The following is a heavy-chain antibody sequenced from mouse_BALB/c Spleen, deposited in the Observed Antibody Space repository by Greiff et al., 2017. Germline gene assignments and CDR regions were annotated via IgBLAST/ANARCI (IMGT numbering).Heavy chain of an antibody. CDR2: ISSGGSYT. V-gene: IGHV5-9-3*01. CDR3: SRQDRTDFDY. Sequence: EVKLVESGGGLVKPGGSLKLSCAASGFTFSSYAMSWVRQTPEKRLEWVATISSGGSYTYYPDSVKGRFTISRDNAKNTLYLQMSSLRSEDTAMFYCSRQDRTDFDYWGQGTTLTVSS. CDR1: GFTFSSYA. J-gene: IGHJ2*01. D-gene: IGHD2-14*01.